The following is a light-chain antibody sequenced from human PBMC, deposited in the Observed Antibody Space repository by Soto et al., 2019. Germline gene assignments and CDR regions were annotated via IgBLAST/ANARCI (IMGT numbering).Light chain of an antibody. J-gene: IGLJ1*01. CDR1: SSDVVSYNR. CDR3: SSYTSTSTFV. V-gene: IGLV2-18*02. Sequence: QSALTQPPSVSGSPGQSVTISCTGTSSDVVSYNRVSWYQQPPGTAPKLMIFEVSNRPSRVPDRFSGSKSGNTASLTISGLQAEDEADYYCSSYTSTSTFVFGTGTKLTVL. CDR2: EVS.